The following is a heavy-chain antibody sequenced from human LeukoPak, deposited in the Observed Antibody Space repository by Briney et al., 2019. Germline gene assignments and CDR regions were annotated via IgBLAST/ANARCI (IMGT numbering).Heavy chain of an antibody. CDR2: INPNRGGT. CDR1: GYTFTGYY. CDR3: AKRYSSGWGYFDY. J-gene: IGHJ4*02. V-gene: IGHV1-2*02. D-gene: IGHD6-25*01. Sequence: GASVKVSCKASGYTFTGYYMHWVRQAPGQGLEWMGWINPNRGGTNYAQKFQGRVTMTRDTSTSAAYMELSRLRHDDTAVYYCAKRYSSGWGYFDYWGQGTLVTVSS.